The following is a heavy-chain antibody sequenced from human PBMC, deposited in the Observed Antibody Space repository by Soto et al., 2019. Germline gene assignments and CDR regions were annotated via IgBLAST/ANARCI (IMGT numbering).Heavy chain of an antibody. CDR2: IWYDGSNK. CDR3: ARGPMRYCSGGSCYSGLAY. J-gene: IGHJ4*02. CDR1: GFTFSSYG. V-gene: IGHV3-33*01. D-gene: IGHD2-15*01. Sequence: QVQLVESGGGVVQPGRSLRLSCAASGFTFSSYGMHWVRQAPGKGLEWVAVIWYDGSNKYYADSVKGRFTISRDNSKNTLYLKMNSLRAEDTAVYYCARGPMRYCSGGSCYSGLAYWGQGTLVTVSS.